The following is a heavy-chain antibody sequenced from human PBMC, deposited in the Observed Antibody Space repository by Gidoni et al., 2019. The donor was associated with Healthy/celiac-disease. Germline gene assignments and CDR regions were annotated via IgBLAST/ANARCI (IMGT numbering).Heavy chain of an antibody. CDR2: ISSSGSTI. CDR1: GFTFSDYY. V-gene: IGHV3-11*01. D-gene: IGHD3-10*01. Sequence: QEQLVESGGGLVTPGGSLRLSCAASGFTFSDYYMSWIRQAPGKGLEWVSYISSSGSTIYYADSVKGRFTISRDNAKNSLYLQMNSLRAEDTAVYYCARDLHLSLWFGEPVAFDIWGQGTMVTVSS. CDR3: ARDLHLSLWFGEPVAFDI. J-gene: IGHJ3*02.